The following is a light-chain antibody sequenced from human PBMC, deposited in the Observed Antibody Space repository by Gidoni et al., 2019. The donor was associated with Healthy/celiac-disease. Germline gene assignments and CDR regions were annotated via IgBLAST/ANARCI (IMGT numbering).Light chain of an antibody. CDR2: GAS. CDR3: QQYNNWPPYT. V-gene: IGKV3-15*01. CDR1: QSVSSN. J-gene: IGKJ2*01. Sequence: EIVLTQTPATLSVSPGERATLSCRASQSVSSNLAWSRQKPGQAPRLLIYGASTRATGIPARFSGSGSGTEFTLTISSLQSEDFAVYYCQQYNNWPPYTFGQGTKLEIK.